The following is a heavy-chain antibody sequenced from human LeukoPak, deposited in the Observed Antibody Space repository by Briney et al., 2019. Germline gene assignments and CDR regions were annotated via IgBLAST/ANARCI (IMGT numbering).Heavy chain of an antibody. CDR2: INHSGST. CDR3: ARHTLARYFDY. V-gene: IGHV4-34*01. J-gene: IGHJ4*02. CDR1: GGSFSGYY. D-gene: IGHD2-2*02. Sequence: PSETLSLTCAVYGGSFSGYYWSWIRQPPGKGLEWIGEINHSGSTNYNPSLKSRVTISVDTSKNQFSLKLSSVTAADTAVYYCARHTLARYFDYWGQGTLVTVSS.